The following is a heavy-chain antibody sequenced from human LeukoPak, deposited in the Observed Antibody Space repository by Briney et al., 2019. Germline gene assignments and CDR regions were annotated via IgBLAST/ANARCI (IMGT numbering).Heavy chain of an antibody. V-gene: IGHV4-59*08. J-gene: IGHJ4*02. CDR1: GGSISSYY. CDR3: ARHYYDSSGRIY. D-gene: IGHD3-22*01. CDR2: IYYSGST. Sequence: PSETLSLTCTVSGGSISSYYWSWIRQPPGKGLEWIGYIYYSGSTNYNPSLKSRVTISVDTSKNQFSLKLSSVTAADTAVYYCARHYYDSSGRIYWGQGTLVTVSS.